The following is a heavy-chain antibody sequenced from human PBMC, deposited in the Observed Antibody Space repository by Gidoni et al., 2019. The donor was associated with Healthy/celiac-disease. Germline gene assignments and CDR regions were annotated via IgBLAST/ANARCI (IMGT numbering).Heavy chain of an antibody. Sequence: QVQLVQFGAAVKKPGSSVNVSCTSSGGTFCSYAISWVRQAPGQGLEWLGGIIPMFGTANYGRKFKGRVTITAEESTSTAYMEMSSQRSEDTAVYYCARGRGYCSSTSCYDFYYYGMDVWGQGTTVTVSS. V-gene: IGHV1-69*01. CDR3: ARGRGYCSSTSCYDFYYYGMDV. J-gene: IGHJ6*02. D-gene: IGHD2-2*01. CDR2: IIPMFGTA. CDR1: GGTFCSYA.